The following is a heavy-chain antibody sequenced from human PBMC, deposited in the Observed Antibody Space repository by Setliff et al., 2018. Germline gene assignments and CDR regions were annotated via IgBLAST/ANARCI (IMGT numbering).Heavy chain of an antibody. CDR2: YSHSGGS. CDR1: GDSFSDYY. Sequence: PSETLSLTCAVYGDSFSDYYWSWIRQPPGKGLEWIGEYSHSGGSKYHPSLEGRVTISADESKRQVSLKLTSLTAADTAVYYCASPQARGFWARYYFDLWGQGTLVTVSS. V-gene: IGHV4-34*01. D-gene: IGHD6-6*01. J-gene: IGHJ4*02. CDR3: ASPQARGFWARYYFDL.